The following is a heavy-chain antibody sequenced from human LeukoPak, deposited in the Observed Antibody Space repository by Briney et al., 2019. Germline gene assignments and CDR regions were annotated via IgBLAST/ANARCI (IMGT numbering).Heavy chain of an antibody. V-gene: IGHV3-30*04. CDR3: ARDRYNWNDESIEDY. CDR2: ISYDGSNK. Sequence: PGGSLRLSCAASGFTFSSYAMHWVRQAPGKGLEWVAVISYDGSNKYYADSVKGRFTISRDNSKNTLYLQMNSLRAEDTAVYYCARDRYNWNDESIEDYWGQGTLVTVSS. CDR1: GFTFSSYA. D-gene: IGHD1-1*01. J-gene: IGHJ4*02.